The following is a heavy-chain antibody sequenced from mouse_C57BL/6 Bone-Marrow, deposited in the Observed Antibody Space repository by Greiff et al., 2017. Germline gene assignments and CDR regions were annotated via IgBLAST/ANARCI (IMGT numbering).Heavy chain of an antibody. CDR3: AGSNYGDYYARDY. J-gene: IGHJ4*01. CDR2: IDPSDSYT. Sequence: QVQLQEPGAELVKPGASVKLSCKASGYTFTSYWMQWVKQRPGQGLEWIGEIDPSDSYTNYNQKFKGQATLTVDTSSSTAYMQLSSLTSEDSAVYYCAGSNYGDYYARDYWGQGTSVTVSS. V-gene: IGHV1-50*01. CDR1: GYTFTSYW. D-gene: IGHD2-5*01.